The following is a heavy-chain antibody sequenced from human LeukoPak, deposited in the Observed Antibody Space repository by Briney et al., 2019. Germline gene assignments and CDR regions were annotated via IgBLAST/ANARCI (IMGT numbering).Heavy chain of an antibody. CDR2: ISSDGSNK. Sequence: PGGSLRLSCAASGFTFTGYAMLWVRQAPGKGLEWVAVISSDGSNKYYADSVRGRFTISRVNSKNTVDLQMNSLRAEDTAVYYCARHPSGYYWACVNYWCQGPLLTVSS. CDR1: GFTFTGYA. V-gene: IGHV3-30*04. CDR3: ARHPSGYYWACVNY. J-gene: IGHJ4*02. D-gene: IGHD5-12*01.